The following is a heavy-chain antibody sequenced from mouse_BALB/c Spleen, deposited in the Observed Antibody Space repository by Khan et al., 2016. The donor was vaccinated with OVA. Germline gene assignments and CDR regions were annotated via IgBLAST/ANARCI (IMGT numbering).Heavy chain of an antibody. CDR1: GFTFSDYY. Sequence: EVELVESGGGLVQPGGSLTLSCPTSGFTFSDYYMYWVRQTPEKRLEWVAYISNRGSTTYYPDTVRGRFTISRDNAKNTLDLQMSRLKSEDTAMYYCAREGDDGGLAYWGQGTLVTVSA. CDR2: ISNRGSTT. J-gene: IGHJ3*01. CDR3: AREGDDGGLAY. D-gene: IGHD2-3*01. V-gene: IGHV5-12*02.